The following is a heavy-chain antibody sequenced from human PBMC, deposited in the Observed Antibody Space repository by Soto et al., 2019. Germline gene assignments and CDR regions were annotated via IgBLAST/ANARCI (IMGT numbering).Heavy chain of an antibody. CDR2: ISAYNGNT. CDR3: ARGALGVVVPAARDLCVYYYYHLAG. D-gene: IGHD2-2*01. Sequence: ASVKVSCKDSGYTFTRYGISWVRQAPGRGLEWMGWISAYNGNTNYAQKLQGRVTMTTDTSTSTAYMELRSLRSDDTAVYYCARGALGVVVPAARDLCVYYYYHLAGPAQGTTVPVSS. V-gene: IGHV1-18*01. CDR1: GYTFTRYG. J-gene: IGHJ6*03.